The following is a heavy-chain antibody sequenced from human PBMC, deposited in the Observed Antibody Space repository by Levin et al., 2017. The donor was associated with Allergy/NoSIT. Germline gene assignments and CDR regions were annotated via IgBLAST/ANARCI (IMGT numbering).Heavy chain of an antibody. Sequence: HTGGSLRLSCAASGFTFSSYAMSWVRQAPGKGLEWVSAISGSGGSTYYADSVKGRFTISRDNSKNTLYLQMNSLRAEDTAVYYCAKNEVSAAIEPTLFDYWGQGTLVTVSS. D-gene: IGHD2-2*02. CDR2: ISGSGGST. CDR3: AKNEVSAAIEPTLFDY. CDR1: GFTFSSYA. V-gene: IGHV3-23*01. J-gene: IGHJ4*02.